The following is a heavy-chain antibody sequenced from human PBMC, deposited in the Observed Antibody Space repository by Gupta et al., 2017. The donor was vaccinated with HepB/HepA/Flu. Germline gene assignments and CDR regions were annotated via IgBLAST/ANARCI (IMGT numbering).Heavy chain of an antibody. D-gene: IGHD2-2*01. CDR1: GFTFSDHY. V-gene: IGHV3-72*01. CDR3: VRVIRGSNSPDANGFYHHNMDL. J-gene: IGHJ6*03. Sequence: EVQVVESGGGLVQPGGSLRLSCAASGFTFSDHYMDWVRQAPGKGREGIGRSRDKAHSHSTEYDASVKGRFTSSRDASKGSVYLQMNSLQAEDTAIYFCVRVIRGSNSPDANGFYHHNMDLWGEVTTVTVSS. CDR2: SRDKAHSHST.